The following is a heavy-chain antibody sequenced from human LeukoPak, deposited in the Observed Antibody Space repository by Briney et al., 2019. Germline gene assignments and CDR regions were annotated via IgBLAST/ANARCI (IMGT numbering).Heavy chain of an antibody. J-gene: IGHJ4*02. CDR2: IRYDGSNK. CDR1: GFTFSSYG. V-gene: IGHV3-30*02. D-gene: IGHD3-10*01. CDR3: AMVWFGEFPRDY. Sequence: GGSLRLSCAASGFTFSSYGMHWVRQAPGRGLEWVAFIRYDGSNKYYADSVKGRFDISRDNSKNTLYLQMNSLRAEDTAVYYCAMVWFGEFPRDYWGQGTLVTVSS.